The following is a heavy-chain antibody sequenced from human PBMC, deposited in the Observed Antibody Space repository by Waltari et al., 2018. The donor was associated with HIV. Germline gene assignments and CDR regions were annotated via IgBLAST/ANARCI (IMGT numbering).Heavy chain of an antibody. CDR2: SSCRGQTL. CDR1: GFSFKNYG. J-gene: IGHJ5*02. V-gene: IGHV3-48*04. Sequence: VRLVESGGTVVQPGRSLRRSCAASGFSFKNYGMHWVRQAPGRGLVWLSFSSCRGQTLYYTAATKGRFTVSRNNAKRSLYLDMSGLTAADTAVYYCVRGGAAFVTGGMQVVQPGPWGQGTLVTVS. D-gene: IGHD6-6*01. CDR3: VRGGAAFVTGGMQVVQPGP.